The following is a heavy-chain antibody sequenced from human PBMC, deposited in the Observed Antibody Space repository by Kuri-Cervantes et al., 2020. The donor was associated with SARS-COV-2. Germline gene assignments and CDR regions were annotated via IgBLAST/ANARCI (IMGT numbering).Heavy chain of an antibody. CDR1: GGSFSGFY. Sequence: SETLSLTCALYGGSFSGFYWGWIRQPPGKGLEWIGSIYHSGSTYYNPSLKSRVTISVDTSKNQFSLKLSSVTAADTAVYYCARTVTTTPDYWGQGTLVTVSS. D-gene: IGHD4-11*01. J-gene: IGHJ4*02. CDR3: ARTVTTTPDY. V-gene: IGHV4-38-2*01. CDR2: IYHSGST.